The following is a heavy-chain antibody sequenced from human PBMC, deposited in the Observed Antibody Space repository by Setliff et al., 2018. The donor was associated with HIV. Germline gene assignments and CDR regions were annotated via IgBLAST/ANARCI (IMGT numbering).Heavy chain of an antibody. J-gene: IGHJ6*03. Sequence: KTSETLSLTCAVYGGSFSGYCWSWIRQPPGKGLEWIGEINHSGRTKYNPSLKSRVTTSVDTSKNQFSLRLSSVTAADTAVYYCVRVSCSSWNSIPRNYYYSMDVWGEGTTVTVSS. D-gene: IGHD6-13*01. CDR1: GGSFSGYC. CDR3: VRVSCSSWNSIPRNYYYSMDV. CDR2: INHSGRT. V-gene: IGHV4-34*01.